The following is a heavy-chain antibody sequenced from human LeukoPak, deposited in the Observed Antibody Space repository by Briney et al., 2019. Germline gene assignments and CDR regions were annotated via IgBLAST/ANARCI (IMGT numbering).Heavy chain of an antibody. J-gene: IGHJ4*02. V-gene: IGHV3-30*02. CDR2: IAHHGSNK. Sequence: PGGSLRLSCAASGFTFSSYAIHWVRQGPGKGLEWVAYIAHHGSNKYYADSVKGRFTISGDNSKRTLYLQMSSLRADDTAVYYCAKDGSWSCTDWGQGTLVTVSS. CDR1: GFTFSSYA. CDR3: AKDGSWSCTD. D-gene: IGHD2-8*02.